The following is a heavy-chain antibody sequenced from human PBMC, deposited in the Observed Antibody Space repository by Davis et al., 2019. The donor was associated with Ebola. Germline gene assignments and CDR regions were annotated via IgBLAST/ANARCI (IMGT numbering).Heavy chain of an antibody. J-gene: IGHJ4*02. V-gene: IGHV4-34*01. CDR1: GGSFSGYY. CDR3: ARIPVLLWFGELSPGGYFDY. CDR2: INHSGST. Sequence: PSETLSLTCAVYGGSFSGYYWSWIRQPPGKGLEWIGEINHSGSTNYNPSLKSRVTISVDTSKNQFSLKLSSVTAANTAVYYCARIPVLLWFGELSPGGYFDYWGQGTLVTVSS. D-gene: IGHD3-10*01.